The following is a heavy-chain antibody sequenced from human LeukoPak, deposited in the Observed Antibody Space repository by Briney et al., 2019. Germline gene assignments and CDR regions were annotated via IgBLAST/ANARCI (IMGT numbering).Heavy chain of an antibody. Sequence: SETLSLTCSVSGYSISNGYYWGWIRQPPGKGLEWIGSIYQSGSTYYNPSLKSRVTISVDTSRNQFSLKLSSVTAADTAVYYCASGYQGYFDYWGQGTLVTVSS. V-gene: IGHV4-38-2*02. D-gene: IGHD3-22*01. CDR3: ASGYQGYFDY. CDR1: GYSISNGYY. J-gene: IGHJ4*02. CDR2: IYQSGST.